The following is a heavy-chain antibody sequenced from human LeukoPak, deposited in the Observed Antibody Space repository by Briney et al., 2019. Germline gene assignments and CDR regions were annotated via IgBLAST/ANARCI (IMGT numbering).Heavy chain of an antibody. Sequence: SETLSLTCAVSGGPISSYYCIWLRQPPGKGLEWIGYIYYTGNTNYNPSLRIRVTISLDTSKNQFSLKLSSVTAADTDVYYCARGYCSGGTCYSVDYWGQGTLVTVSS. J-gene: IGHJ4*02. V-gene: IGHV4-59*01. CDR2: IYYTGNT. CDR1: GGPISSYY. D-gene: IGHD2-15*01. CDR3: ARGYCSGGTCYSVDY.